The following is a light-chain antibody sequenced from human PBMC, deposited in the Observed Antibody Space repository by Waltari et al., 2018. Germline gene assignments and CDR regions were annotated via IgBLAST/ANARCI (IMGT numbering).Light chain of an antibody. V-gene: IGLV2-8*01. J-gene: IGLJ2*01. CDR2: EVS. Sequence: QSALTQPPSASGSPGQSVTISCTGTSSDVGGYDYVSWYQQHPRNAPKLMIYEVSKRPPGVPDRFSGSKSGNTASLTVSGLQGEDEADYYCSSYAGSNNYVAFGGGTKLTVL. CDR1: SSDVGGYDY. CDR3: SSYAGSNNYVA.